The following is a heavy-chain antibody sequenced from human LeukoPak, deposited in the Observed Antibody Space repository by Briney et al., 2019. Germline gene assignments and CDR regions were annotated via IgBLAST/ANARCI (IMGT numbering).Heavy chain of an antibody. Sequence: GGSLRLPCAASGFNFRKYWMQWVRQVPGKGLVWVSEINPDGDYSGHSNSVRGRFTISRDNAKNTLYLQMTSLSAEDTAVYYCARSLGDWGQGTLVSVSS. V-gene: IGHV3-74*01. CDR3: ARSLGD. J-gene: IGHJ4*01. CDR1: GFNFRKYW. CDR2: INPDGDYS. D-gene: IGHD3-16*01.